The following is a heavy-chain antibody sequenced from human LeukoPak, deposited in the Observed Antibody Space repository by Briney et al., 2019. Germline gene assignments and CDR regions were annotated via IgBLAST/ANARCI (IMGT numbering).Heavy chain of an antibody. J-gene: IGHJ5*02. V-gene: IGHV1-69*04. Sequence: SVKVSCKASGGTFSSYAISWVRQAPGQGVEWMGRIIPILGIANYAQKFQGRVTITADKSTSTAYMELSSLRSEDTAVYYCAREGVAAAGNWFDPWGQGTLVTVSS. CDR2: IIPILGIA. D-gene: IGHD6-13*01. CDR3: AREGVAAAGNWFDP. CDR1: GGTFSSYA.